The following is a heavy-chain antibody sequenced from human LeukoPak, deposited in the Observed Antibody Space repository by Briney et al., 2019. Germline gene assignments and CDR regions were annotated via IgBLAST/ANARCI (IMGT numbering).Heavy chain of an antibody. D-gene: IGHD3-10*01. CDR2: ISYDGSNQ. V-gene: IGHV3-30-3*01. CDR1: GFTFSSYA. Sequence: GGSLRLSCAASGFTFSSYAIHWVRQAPGKGLEWVALISYDGSNQYYADSVKGRFTISRDNAKNTLYLQMDSLRAEDTAVYYCARDLHGSRDVWGKGTTVTVSS. CDR3: ARDLHGSRDV. J-gene: IGHJ6*04.